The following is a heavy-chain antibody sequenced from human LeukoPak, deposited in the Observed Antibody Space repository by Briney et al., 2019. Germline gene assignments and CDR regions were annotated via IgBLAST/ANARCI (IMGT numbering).Heavy chain of an antibody. CDR3: AKDQGSSGSYLDAFDI. Sequence: GGSLRLSCAASGFTFSNYAMTWVRQAPGKGLEWVSGTSGSGGRTYYADSVKGRFTISRDNSKNTLNLQMNSLRAEDTALYYCAKDQGSSGSYLDAFDIWGQGTMVTVSS. V-gene: IGHV3-23*01. J-gene: IGHJ3*02. CDR1: GFTFSNYA. CDR2: TSGSGGRT. D-gene: IGHD6-19*01.